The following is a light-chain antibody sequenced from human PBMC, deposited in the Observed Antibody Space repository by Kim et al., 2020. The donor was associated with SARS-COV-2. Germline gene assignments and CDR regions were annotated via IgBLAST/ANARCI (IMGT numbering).Light chain of an antibody. CDR2: QDS. Sequence: VTPGQTASITCSGDKVGDKYACWYQQKPGQSPVLVIYQDSKRPSGIPERFSGSNSGNTATLTISGTQAMDEADYYCQAWDSSNVVFGGGTQLTVL. CDR3: QAWDSSNVV. CDR1: KVGDKY. J-gene: IGLJ2*01. V-gene: IGLV3-1*01.